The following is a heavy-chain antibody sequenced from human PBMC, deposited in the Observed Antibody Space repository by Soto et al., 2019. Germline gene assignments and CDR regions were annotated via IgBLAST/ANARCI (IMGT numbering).Heavy chain of an antibody. D-gene: IGHD2-15*01. Sequence: GGSLILSCAASGLTFSSYCMSWVRQAPGKGLEWVANIKEDGSEKHYVDSVKGRFTISRDNAKNSLYLQMNSLRVEDTAVYFCSRDVVVGAKALNYWGQGALVNVSS. J-gene: IGHJ4*02. CDR3: SRDVVVGAKALNY. CDR2: IKEDGSEK. V-gene: IGHV3-7*01. CDR1: GLTFSSYC.